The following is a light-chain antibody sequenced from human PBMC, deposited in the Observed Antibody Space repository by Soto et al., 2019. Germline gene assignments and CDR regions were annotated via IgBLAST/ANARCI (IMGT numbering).Light chain of an antibody. CDR3: MQALQIPGI. Sequence: DIVMTQSPLSLPVTPGEPASISCRSSQSLLHSNGYNYLDWYLQKPGQSPQLLIYLGSTRVSGVQDRFSGSGSGTDFTLKISRVEAEDVGVYYCMQALQIPGILGQGTELEIK. CDR2: LGS. V-gene: IGKV2-28*01. CDR1: QSLLHSNGYNY. J-gene: IGKJ2*02.